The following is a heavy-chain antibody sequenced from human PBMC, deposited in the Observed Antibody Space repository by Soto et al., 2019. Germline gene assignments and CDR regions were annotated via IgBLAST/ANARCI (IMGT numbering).Heavy chain of an antibody. CDR1: GFTFTSSA. CDR2: IVVGSGNT. Sequence: ASVKVSCKASGFTFTSSAVQWVRQARGQRLEWIGWIVVGSGNTNYAQKFQERVTITRDMSTSTAYMELSSLRSEDTAVYYCAAVLTRDSPGTMIVVDQGAIRAFDIWGQGTMVTVSS. V-gene: IGHV1-58*01. CDR3: AAVLTRDSPGTMIVVDQGAIRAFDI. D-gene: IGHD3-22*01. J-gene: IGHJ3*02.